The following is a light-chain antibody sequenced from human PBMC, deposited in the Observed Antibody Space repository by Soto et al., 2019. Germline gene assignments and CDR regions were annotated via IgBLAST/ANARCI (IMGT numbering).Light chain of an antibody. CDR2: DVS. CDR1: QSVSSSY. V-gene: IGKV3-20*01. CDR3: QQYGSSPT. Sequence: EIVLTQSPGTLSLSPGERATLSCRSSQSVSSSYLAWYQQKPGQATRLLIYDVSSRATGIPDMFSGSGSGTDFTLTISRLEPEYVAVYYCQQYGSSPTFGQGTKVEIK. J-gene: IGKJ1*01.